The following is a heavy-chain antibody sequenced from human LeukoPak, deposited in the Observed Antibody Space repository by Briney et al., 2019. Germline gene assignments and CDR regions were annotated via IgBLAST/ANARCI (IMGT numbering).Heavy chain of an antibody. CDR2: LYTGGST. CDR1: GGSISSGGYY. Sequence: PSETLSLTCTVSGGSISSGGYYWSWIRQPAGKGLEWIGRLYTGGSTNYNPSLKSRVTISVDTSKNQVSLKLSSVTAADAAVYYCARLVYRGWRENNWFDPWGQGTQVTVSS. CDR3: ARLVYRGWRENNWFDP. D-gene: IGHD6-19*01. V-gene: IGHV4-61*02. J-gene: IGHJ5*02.